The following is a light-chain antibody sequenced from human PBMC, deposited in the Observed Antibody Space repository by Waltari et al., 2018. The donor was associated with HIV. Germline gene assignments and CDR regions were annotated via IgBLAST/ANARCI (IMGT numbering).Light chain of an antibody. J-gene: IGLJ3*02. CDR3: AVWDESLRGGV. Sequence: QSVVTQPPPASGTPGQRVVIYCSGSKSNIGSNSVNCYQQVPGAAPKILLYSDDQRFSGVPDRFSGSKSATSAALAISELRSEDEADYYCAVWDESLRGGVFGGGTKLTVL. CDR1: KSNIGSNS. V-gene: IGLV1-47*02. CDR2: SDD.